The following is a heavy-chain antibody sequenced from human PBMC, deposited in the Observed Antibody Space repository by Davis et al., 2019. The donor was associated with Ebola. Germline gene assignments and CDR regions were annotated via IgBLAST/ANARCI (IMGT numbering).Heavy chain of an antibody. J-gene: IGHJ6*02. D-gene: IGHD4/OR15-4a*01. CDR1: GFIFSNYG. CDR3: AKDIWGHSSDYGLSYYYAMDV. CDR2: IPYDGGSR. V-gene: IGHV3-30*02. Sequence: PGGSLRLSCAASGFIFSNYGIQWVRQAPGKGLEWVAIIPYDGGSRKHPNFLEGRFTTPRDKSKSTGFLEISSLRAEDTAVYYCAKDIWGHSSDYGLSYYYAMDVWGQGTTVTVSS.